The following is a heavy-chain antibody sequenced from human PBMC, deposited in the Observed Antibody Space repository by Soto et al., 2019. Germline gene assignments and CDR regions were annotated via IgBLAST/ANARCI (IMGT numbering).Heavy chain of an antibody. CDR3: ARWTSRGCYDS. CDR2: INPKSDET. J-gene: IGHJ4*02. D-gene: IGHD3-16*01. CDR1: GYTFAANY. Sequence: QVQLVQSGSEVKKPGASVRVSCRTSGYTFAANYIHWVRQAPGKGLEWMGWINPKSDETKFSQKFQGRVALTKDTTSHTVHLDVANLRSEDTAVYYCARWTSRGCYDSWGQGTLITASS. V-gene: IGHV1-2*02.